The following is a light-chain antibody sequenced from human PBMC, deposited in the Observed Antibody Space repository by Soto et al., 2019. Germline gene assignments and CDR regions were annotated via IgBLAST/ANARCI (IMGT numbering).Light chain of an antibody. J-gene: IGKJ1*01. Sequence: EIVMTQSPATLSVSPGERATLSCRASQSITSNLAWYQQRPGQAPRLLIYAASTRATGIPARFSGSGSGTEFTLTISSLQSEDFAVYYCQQYTDWPTFGPGTKVDIK. CDR1: QSITSN. V-gene: IGKV3-15*01. CDR3: QQYTDWPT. CDR2: AAS.